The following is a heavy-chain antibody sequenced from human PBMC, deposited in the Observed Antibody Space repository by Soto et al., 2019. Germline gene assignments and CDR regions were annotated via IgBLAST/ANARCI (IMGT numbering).Heavy chain of an antibody. D-gene: IGHD3-3*01. CDR1: GYTFTSYG. Sequence: ASVKVSCKASGYTFTSYGISWVRQAPGQGLEWMGWISAYNGNTNYAQKLQGRVTMTTDTSTSTAYMELRSLRSDDTAVYYCARDDASHYYDFWSGYYKYYYYGMDVWGQGTTVTV. V-gene: IGHV1-18*01. J-gene: IGHJ6*02. CDR2: ISAYNGNT. CDR3: ARDDASHYYDFWSGYYKYYYYGMDV.